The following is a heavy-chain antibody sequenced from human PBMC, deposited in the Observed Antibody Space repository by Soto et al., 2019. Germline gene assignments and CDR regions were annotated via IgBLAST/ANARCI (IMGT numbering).Heavy chain of an antibody. Sequence: PGGSLRLSCAASGFTFSSYSINWVRQAPGKGLEWVTFISFDGTNKYYSDSVRGRFAISRDNFKNMLYLQMNSLRAEDTAVYYCAKDTYCSGGSCYFDYWGQGTLVTVSS. V-gene: IGHV3-30*18. CDR3: AKDTYCSGGSCYFDY. CDR1: GFTFSSYS. J-gene: IGHJ4*02. D-gene: IGHD2-15*01. CDR2: ISFDGTNK.